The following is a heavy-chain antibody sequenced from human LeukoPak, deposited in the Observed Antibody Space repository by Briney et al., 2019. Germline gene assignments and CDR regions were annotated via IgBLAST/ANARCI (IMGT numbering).Heavy chain of an antibody. J-gene: IGHJ6*04. Sequence: SETLSLTYTVSGDSISSYYWSWIRQPAGKGLEWIGRIYTSGSTNYNPSLKSRVTMSVDTSKNQFSLKLSSVTAADTAVYYCARVNPRMHYYGRGYYCMDVWGEGTTVTVSS. V-gene: IGHV4-4*07. CDR2: IYTSGST. CDR3: ARVNPRMHYYGRGYYCMDV. CDR1: GDSISSYY. D-gene: IGHD3-10*01.